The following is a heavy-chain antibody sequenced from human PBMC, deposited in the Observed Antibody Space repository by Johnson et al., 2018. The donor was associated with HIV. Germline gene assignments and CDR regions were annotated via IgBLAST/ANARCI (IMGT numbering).Heavy chain of an antibody. CDR3: ATCSDQVLMGGEAFDI. D-gene: IGHD2-2*01. J-gene: IGHJ3*02. V-gene: IGHV3-30*03. CDR2: ISYDGSNK. Sequence: QVQLVESGGGLVQRGGSLRFSCAASGFTFSSYDMPWVRQATGKGLEWEAVISYDGSNKYYADSVKVRFTISRDNSNNTLYLEMNSLGVEDTAVYYCATCSDQVLMGGEAFDIWGQGTMVTVSS. CDR1: GFTFSSYD.